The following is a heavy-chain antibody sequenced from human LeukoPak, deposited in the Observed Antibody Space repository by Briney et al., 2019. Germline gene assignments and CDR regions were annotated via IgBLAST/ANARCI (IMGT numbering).Heavy chain of an antibody. V-gene: IGHV1-8*03. CDR2: MNPNSGNT. CDR3: ARDVLDDSSGEGDY. J-gene: IGHJ4*02. D-gene: IGHD3-22*01. CDR1: GYTFTSYD. Sequence: ASVKVSCKASGYTFTSYDINWVRQATGQGLEWMGWMNPNSGNTGYAQKFQGRVTITRNTSISTAYMELSSLRSEDTAVYYCARDVLDDSSGEGDYWGQGTLVTVSS.